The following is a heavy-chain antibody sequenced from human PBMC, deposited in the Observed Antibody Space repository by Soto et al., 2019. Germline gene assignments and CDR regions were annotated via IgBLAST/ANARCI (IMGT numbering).Heavy chain of an antibody. J-gene: IGHJ4*02. CDR3: ATSGGSGIYYIDYFDT. V-gene: IGHV4-59*01. CDR1: RGSISTYY. Sequence: SETLSLTCTVSRGSISTYYWSWIRQPPGKGPEWIGYVYHSGTTNYNPSLESRVTISLDTSKNQFSLKLNSVTAADTAVYYCATSGGSGIYYIDYFDTWGQGTLVIVSS. CDR2: VYHSGTT. D-gene: IGHD3-10*01.